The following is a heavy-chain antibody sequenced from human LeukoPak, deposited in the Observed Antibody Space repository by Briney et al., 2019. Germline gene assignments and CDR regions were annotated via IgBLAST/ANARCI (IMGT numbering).Heavy chain of an antibody. V-gene: IGHV1-24*01. CDR3: ATVVDKYYYDSSGGVPYYFDY. CDR1: GYTLTELS. D-gene: IGHD3-22*01. Sequence: ASVKVSCKVSGYTLTELSMHWVRQAPGKGLEWMGGFDPEDGETIYAQKFQGRVTMTEDTSTDTAYMELSSLRSEGTAVYYCATVVDKYYYDSSGGVPYYFDYWGQGTLVTVSS. J-gene: IGHJ4*02. CDR2: FDPEDGET.